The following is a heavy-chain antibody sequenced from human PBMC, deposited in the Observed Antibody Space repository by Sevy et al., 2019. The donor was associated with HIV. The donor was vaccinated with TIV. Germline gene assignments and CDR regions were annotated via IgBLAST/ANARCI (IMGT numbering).Heavy chain of an antibody. V-gene: IGHV3-7*01. D-gene: IGHD3-3*01. Sequence: GGSLRLSCAASGFTFSSYWMSWVRQAPGKGLEWVANIKQDGSEKYYVDSVKGRFTISRDNAKNSLYLQMNSLRAEDTAVYYCAGEQVGVVIEDFYYSYYGMDVWGQGTTVTVSS. J-gene: IGHJ6*02. CDR2: IKQDGSEK. CDR1: GFTFSSYW. CDR3: AGEQVGVVIEDFYYSYYGMDV.